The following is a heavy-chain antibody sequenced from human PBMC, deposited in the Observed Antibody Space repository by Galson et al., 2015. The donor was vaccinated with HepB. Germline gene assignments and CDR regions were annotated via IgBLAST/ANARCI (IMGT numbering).Heavy chain of an antibody. CDR3: ARVVSPTRMTSENPYNWFDP. CDR2: ISAYNGNT. Sequence: SVKVSCKASGYTFTSYGISWVRQAPGQGLEWMGWISAYNGNTNCAQKLQGRVTMTTDTSTSTAYMELRSLRSDDTAVYYCARVVSPTRMTSENPYNWFDPWGQGTLVTVSS. J-gene: IGHJ5*02. CDR1: GYTFTSYG. D-gene: IGHD5-12*01. V-gene: IGHV1-18*04.